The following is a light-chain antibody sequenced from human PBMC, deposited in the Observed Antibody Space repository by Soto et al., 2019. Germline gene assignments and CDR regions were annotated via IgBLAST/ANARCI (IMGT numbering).Light chain of an antibody. J-gene: IGKJ1*01. CDR3: QQRSSWPRT. Sequence: EIVLTQSPATLSLSPGERATLSCRASQSVSSYLAWYQQKPGQVPRLVIYDASNRATGIPGRFSGSASGTDFTLTIRSLEPEDFGVYYCQQRSSWPRTFGQGTKVEIK. CDR2: DAS. V-gene: IGKV3-11*01. CDR1: QSVSSY.